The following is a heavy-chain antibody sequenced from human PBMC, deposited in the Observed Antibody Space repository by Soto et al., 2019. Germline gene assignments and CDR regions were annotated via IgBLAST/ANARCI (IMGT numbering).Heavy chain of an antibody. CDR3: ATSQLGEYFDY. V-gene: IGHV4-39*07. CDR1: GGSFSSSSYY. D-gene: IGHD1-26*01. Sequence: SETLSLTCAVYGGSFSSSSYYWGWIRQPPGKGLEWIGSIYYSGTTYYSPSLKSRVTISVDRSKNQFSLRLSSVTAADTAVYYCATSQLGEYFDYWGQGTLVTVSS. J-gene: IGHJ4*02. CDR2: IYYSGTT.